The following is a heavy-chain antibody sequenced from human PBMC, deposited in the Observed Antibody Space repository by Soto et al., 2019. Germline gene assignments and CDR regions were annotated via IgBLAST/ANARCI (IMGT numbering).Heavy chain of an antibody. J-gene: IGHJ4*02. CDR2: ISPNSGDT. Sequence: QVQLVQSEGEVKQPGASVGVSCKASGYTFTSYGISWVQQAPGQGLEWMGWISPNSGDTRYAQNLQGRVTMTTDTSTSTAYMELRSLTSDDTALYYCAREMWTRSGPQNFFDYWGQGALVTVSS. V-gene: IGHV1-18*01. D-gene: IGHD6-25*01. CDR3: AREMWTRSGPQNFFDY. CDR1: GYTFTSYG.